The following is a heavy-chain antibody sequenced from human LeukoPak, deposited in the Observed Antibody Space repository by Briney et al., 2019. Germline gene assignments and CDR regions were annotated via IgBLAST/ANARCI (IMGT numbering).Heavy chain of an antibody. CDR3: ASSGYSSGGGWFDP. CDR1: GGSFSGYY. Sequence: SETLSLTCAVYGGSFSGYYWSWIRQPPGKGLEWIGEINHSGSTNYNPSLKSRVTISVDTSKNQFSLKLSSVTAADTAVYYCASSGYSSGGGWFDPWGQGTLVTVSS. D-gene: IGHD6-19*01. V-gene: IGHV4-34*01. J-gene: IGHJ5*02. CDR2: INHSGST.